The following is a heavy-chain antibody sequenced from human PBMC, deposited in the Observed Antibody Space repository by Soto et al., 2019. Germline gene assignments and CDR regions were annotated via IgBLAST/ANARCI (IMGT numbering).Heavy chain of an antibody. CDR3: AKWPFSWGSYPPH. CDR1: GFTFSSYA. CDR2: ISGSGGST. Sequence: GGSLRLSCAASGFTFSSYAMSWVRQAPGRGLEWVSAISGSGGSTYYADSVKGRFTISRDNSKNTLYLQMNSLRAEDTAVYYCAKWPFSWGSYPPHWGQGTLVTVSS. D-gene: IGHD3-16*01. J-gene: IGHJ4*02. V-gene: IGHV3-23*01.